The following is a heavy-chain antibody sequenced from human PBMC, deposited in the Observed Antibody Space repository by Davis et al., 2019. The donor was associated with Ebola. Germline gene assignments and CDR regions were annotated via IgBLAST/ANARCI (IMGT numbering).Heavy chain of an antibody. CDR3: ARGGRITIFGVVTQDAFDI. CDR2: IYSGGTT. Sequence: ETLSLTCAVSGGSISSSNWWSWVRQAPGKGLEWVSVIYSGGTTRYADYAASVKGRFTISRDNSKNTLYLQMNSLRAEDTAVYYCARGGRITIFGVVTQDAFDIWGQGTMVTVSS. CDR1: GGSISSSNW. V-gene: IGHV3-66*01. D-gene: IGHD3-3*01. J-gene: IGHJ3*02.